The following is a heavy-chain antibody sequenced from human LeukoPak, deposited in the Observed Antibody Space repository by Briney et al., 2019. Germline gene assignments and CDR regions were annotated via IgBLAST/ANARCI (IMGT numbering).Heavy chain of an antibody. CDR2: ISSSGSII. Sequence: GGSLRLSCAASGFTFSDYYMSWIRQAPGKGLEWVSYISSSGSIIYYADSVKGRFTISRDNAKNSLYLQMNSLRAEDTAVYYCARTYYDFWSGYENWFDPWGQGTLVTVSS. CDR3: ARTYYDFWSGYENWFDP. V-gene: IGHV3-11*01. J-gene: IGHJ5*02. D-gene: IGHD3-3*01. CDR1: GFTFSDYY.